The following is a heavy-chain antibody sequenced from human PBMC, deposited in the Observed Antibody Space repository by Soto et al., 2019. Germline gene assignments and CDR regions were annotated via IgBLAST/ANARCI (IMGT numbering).Heavy chain of an antibody. Sequence: GGSLRLSCVASGFTFSNYGMHWVRQAPGKGLEWVAVISSDGATKYVADSLKGRFTISRDNFESTMSLQMNNLRPEDTALYYCARSSVHIAAAGRLDLWGPGTLVTVSS. CDR3: ARSSVHIAAAGRLDL. V-gene: IGHV3-30*19. CDR1: GFTFSNYG. J-gene: IGHJ5*02. CDR2: ISSDGATK. D-gene: IGHD6-13*01.